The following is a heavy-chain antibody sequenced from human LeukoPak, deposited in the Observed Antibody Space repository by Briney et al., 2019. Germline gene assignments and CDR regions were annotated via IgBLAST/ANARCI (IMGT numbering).Heavy chain of an antibody. V-gene: IGHV1-8*01. CDR2: MNPDTGNS. CDR1: GYTFSSYD. Sequence: ASVKVSCKGSGYTFSSYDINWVRQATGQGLEWMGWMNPDTGNSGYAQKFQGRVTITTDESTSTAYMELSSLRSEDTAVYYCARGYSSSSHWFDPWGQGTLVTVSS. D-gene: IGHD6-6*01. CDR3: ARGYSSSSHWFDP. J-gene: IGHJ5*02.